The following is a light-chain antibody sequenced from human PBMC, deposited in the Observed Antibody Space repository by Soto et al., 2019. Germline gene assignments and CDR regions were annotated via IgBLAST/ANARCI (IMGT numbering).Light chain of an antibody. CDR3: QQYGSSGT. CDR1: QSVRIP. CDR2: GAT. V-gene: IGKV3-15*01. Sequence: EIVMTQSPATLSVSPGERATLSCRASQSVRIPLAWYQQKPGQAPTLLIHGATTRATGIPARFSGSGSGTEFTLTISSLQSEDFAVYYCQQYGSSGTFGQGTKVDIK. J-gene: IGKJ1*01.